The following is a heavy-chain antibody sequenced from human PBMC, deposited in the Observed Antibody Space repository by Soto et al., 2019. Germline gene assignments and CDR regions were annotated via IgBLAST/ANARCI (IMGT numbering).Heavy chain of an antibody. J-gene: IGHJ5*02. V-gene: IGHV1-2*01. CDR1: GYTFTGYY. D-gene: IGHD3-22*01. CDR3: ARDGVSSPPYYYDRSGSQAWFDP. CDR2: INPNSGGT. Sequence: GASVKVSCKASGYTFTGYYMHWVRQAPGQGLEWMGWINPNSGGTNYAQKFQGRVTSTRDTSISTAYMELSRLRCDDTAVYYCARDGVSSPPYYYDRSGSQAWFDPWGQATLVTVSS.